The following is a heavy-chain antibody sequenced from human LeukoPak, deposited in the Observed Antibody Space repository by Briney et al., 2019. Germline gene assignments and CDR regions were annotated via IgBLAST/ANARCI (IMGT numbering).Heavy chain of an antibody. CDR1: GFTFSSYG. D-gene: IGHD1-26*01. V-gene: IGHV3-30*03. Sequence: PGRSLRLSCAASGFTFSSYGMHWVRQAPGKGLEWVAVISYDGSNKYYADSVKGRFTISRDNAKNSLYLQMNSLRDEDTAVYYCARDDRCCGGAGYWGQGTLVTVSS. CDR3: ARDDRCCGGAGY. CDR2: ISYDGSNK. J-gene: IGHJ4*02.